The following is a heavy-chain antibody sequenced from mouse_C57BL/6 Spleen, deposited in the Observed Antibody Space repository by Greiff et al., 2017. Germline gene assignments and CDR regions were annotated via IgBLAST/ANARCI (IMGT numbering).Heavy chain of an antibody. J-gene: IGHJ3*01. Sequence: EVKLMESGPGLVKPSQSLSLTCSVTGYSITSGYYWNWIRQFPGNKLEWMGYISYDGSNNYNPSLKNRISITRDTSKNQFFLKLNSVTTEDTATYYCASYYYGPRRAYWGQGTLVTVSA. V-gene: IGHV3-6*01. D-gene: IGHD1-1*01. CDR2: ISYDGSN. CDR1: GYSITSGYY. CDR3: ASYYYGPRRAY.